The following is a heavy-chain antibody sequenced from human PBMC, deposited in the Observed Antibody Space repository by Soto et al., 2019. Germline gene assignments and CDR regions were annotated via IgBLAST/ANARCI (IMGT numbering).Heavy chain of an antibody. CDR3: ARVRGAVVPAVVPPYYYYYGMDV. D-gene: IGHD2-2*01. CDR1: GGSISSGGYY. J-gene: IGHJ6*02. V-gene: IGHV4-31*03. CDR2: IYYSGST. Sequence: PSETLSLTCTVSGGSISSGGYYWSWIRQHPGKGLEWIGYIYYSGSTYYNPSLKSRVTISVDTSKNQFSLKLSSVTAADTAVYYCARVRGAVVPAVVPPYYYYYGMDVWGQGTTVTVSS.